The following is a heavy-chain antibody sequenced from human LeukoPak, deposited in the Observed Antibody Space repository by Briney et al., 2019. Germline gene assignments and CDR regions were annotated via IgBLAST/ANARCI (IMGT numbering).Heavy chain of an antibody. CDR2: IKQNGSEK. CDR1: GFTFSSYW. CDR3: ARDRGSRIVDY. J-gene: IGHJ4*02. V-gene: IGHV3-7*01. Sequence: GGSLRLSCAASGFTFSSYWMSWVRQAPGKGLEWVANIKQNGSEKYYVDSVKGRFTISRDNAKNSLYLQMNSLRAEDTAVYYCARDRGSRIVDYWGQGTLVTVSS. D-gene: IGHD2/OR15-2a*01.